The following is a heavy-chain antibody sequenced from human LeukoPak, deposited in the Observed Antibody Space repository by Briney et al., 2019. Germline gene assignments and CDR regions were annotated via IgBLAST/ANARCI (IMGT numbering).Heavy chain of an antibody. CDR3: ARGLHYNILTGGMDV. Sequence: SETLSPTLAVFGGSLRGYYWGLVRPSPPKGRGGVGEMSHTGATNYNPSLKSRVTVSVDTSKKQFSLNLRSVTAADTAVYYCARGLHYNILTGGMDVWGQGTTVIVSS. J-gene: IGHJ6*02. CDR1: GGSLRGYY. CDR2: MSHTGAT. V-gene: IGHV4-34*01. D-gene: IGHD3-9*01.